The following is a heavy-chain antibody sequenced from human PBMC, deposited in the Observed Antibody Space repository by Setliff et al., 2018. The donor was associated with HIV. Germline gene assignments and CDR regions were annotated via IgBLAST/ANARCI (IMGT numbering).Heavy chain of an antibody. CDR1: GYTFTSYG. Sequence: GASVKVSCKAAGYTFTSYGIIWVRQAPGQGLEWMGWISAYNGNTNYEQKLQGRVIMTTDTSTSTVYMEMRSLRSDDTAVYYCARGYNWNYPLDYWGQGTLVTVSS. V-gene: IGHV1-18*01. D-gene: IGHD1-7*01. CDR3: ARGYNWNYPLDY. CDR2: ISAYNGNT. J-gene: IGHJ4*02.